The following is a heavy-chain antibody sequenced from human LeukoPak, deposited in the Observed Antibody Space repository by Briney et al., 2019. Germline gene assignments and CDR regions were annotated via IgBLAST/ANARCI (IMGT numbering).Heavy chain of an antibody. CDR3: AKVIYDSSGYYFDY. D-gene: IGHD3-22*01. CDR2: ISGSGGST. CDR1: GFTFSSYG. Sequence: GGSLRLSCVASGFTFSSYGMHWVRQAPGKGLEWVSAISGSGGSTYYADSVKGRFTISRDNSKNTLYLQMNSLRAEDTAVYYCAKVIYDSSGYYFDYWGQGTLVTVSS. J-gene: IGHJ4*02. V-gene: IGHV3-23*01.